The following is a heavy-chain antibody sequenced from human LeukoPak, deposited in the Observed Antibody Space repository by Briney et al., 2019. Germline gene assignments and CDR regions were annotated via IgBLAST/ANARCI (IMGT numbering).Heavy chain of an antibody. CDR2: IIPILGIA. CDR1: GGTFSSYA. V-gene: IGHV1-69*04. D-gene: IGHD2-2*01. CDR3: ARGGWDIVVVPAARGAFDI. Sequence: SVKVSCKASGGTFSSYAISWVRQAPGQGLEWMGRIIPILGIANYAQKFQGRVTITADKSTSTAYMELSSLRSEDTAVYYCARGGWDIVVVPAARGAFDIWGQGTMVTVSS. J-gene: IGHJ3*02.